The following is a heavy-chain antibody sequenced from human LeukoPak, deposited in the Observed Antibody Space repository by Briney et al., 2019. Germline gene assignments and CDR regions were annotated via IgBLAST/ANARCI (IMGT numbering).Heavy chain of an antibody. CDR1: GFTFSNYW. J-gene: IGHJ4*02. D-gene: IGHD6-19*01. V-gene: IGHV3-7*03. CDR2: IKPDGSAK. CDR3: AKEARIAVAGAHFDY. Sequence: PGGSLRLSCAASGFTFSNYWMSWVRQAPGKGLEWVANIKPDGSAKYYVDSVKGRFTISRDNSKNTLYLQMNSLRAGDTAVYYCAKEARIAVAGAHFDYWGQGTLVTVSS.